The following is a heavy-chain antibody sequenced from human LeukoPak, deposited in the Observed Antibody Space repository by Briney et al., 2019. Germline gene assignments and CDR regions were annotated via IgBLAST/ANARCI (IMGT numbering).Heavy chain of an antibody. CDR3: ATGPIVVVTAFFDY. CDR1: GYTLTELS. D-gene: IGHD2-21*02. CDR2: FDPEDGET. V-gene: IGHV1-24*01. Sequence: GASVKVSCKVSGYTLTELSMHWVRQAPGKGLEWMGGFDPEDGETIYAQKFQGRVTMTEDTSTDTAYMELSSLRSEDTAVYYCATGPIVVVTAFFDYWGQGTLVTVSS. J-gene: IGHJ4*02.